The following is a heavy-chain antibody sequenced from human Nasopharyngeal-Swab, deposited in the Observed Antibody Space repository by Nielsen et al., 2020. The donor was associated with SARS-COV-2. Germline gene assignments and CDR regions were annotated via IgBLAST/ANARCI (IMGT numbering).Heavy chain of an antibody. D-gene: IGHD1-1*01. CDR3: ARRRWNDNYYYYGMDV. J-gene: IGHJ6*02. CDR2: IYPGDSDT. V-gene: IGHV5-51*02. Sequence: APSVPRNGSEWMGIIYPGDSDTRYSPSFQGQVTISADKSISTAYLQWSSLKASDTAMYYCARRRWNDNYYYYGMDVWGQGTAVTVSS.